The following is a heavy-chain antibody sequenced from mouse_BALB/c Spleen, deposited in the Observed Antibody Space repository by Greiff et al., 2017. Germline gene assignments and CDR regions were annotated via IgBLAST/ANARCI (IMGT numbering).Heavy chain of an antibody. CDR2: ISSGGSYT. D-gene: IGHD2-3*01. Sequence: EVHLVESGGGLVKPGGSLKLSCAASGFTFSSYTMSWVRQTPEKRLEWVATISSGGSYTYYPDSVKGRFTISRDNAKNTLYLQMSSLKSEDTAMYYCTRDGYSWFADWGQGTLVTVSA. CDR1: GFTFSSYT. CDR3: TRDGYSWFAD. J-gene: IGHJ3*01. V-gene: IGHV5-6-4*01.